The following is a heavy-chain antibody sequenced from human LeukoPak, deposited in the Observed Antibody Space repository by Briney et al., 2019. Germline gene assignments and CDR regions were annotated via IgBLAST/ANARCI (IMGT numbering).Heavy chain of an antibody. D-gene: IGHD1-26*01. J-gene: IGHJ4*02. Sequence: GASVKVSCKASGYTFTGYYMHWVRQAPGQGLEWMGWINPNSGGTNYAQKFQGRVTMTRDTSISTAYMELSRLRSDDTAVYYCARDSGSYPEPLFDYWGQGTLVTVSS. CDR2: INPNSGGT. CDR1: GYTFTGYY. V-gene: IGHV1-2*02. CDR3: ARDSGSYPEPLFDY.